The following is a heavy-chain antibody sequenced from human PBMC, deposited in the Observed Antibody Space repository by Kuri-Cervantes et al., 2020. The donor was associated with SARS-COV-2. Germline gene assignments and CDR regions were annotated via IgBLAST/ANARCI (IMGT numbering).Heavy chain of an antibody. CDR1: GDRVSSNSAG. Sequence: SCAISGDRVSSNSAGWNWIRQSPSRGLEWLGRTYYRSKWYHDYAVSVKSRIIINPDTSKNQFSLQLSSVTPEDTAVYYCARLRRHNNAWFVTGYYMDVWGKGTTVTVSS. CDR3: ARLRRHNNAWFVTGYYMDV. V-gene: IGHV6-1*01. J-gene: IGHJ6*03. D-gene: IGHD3-10*01. CDR2: TYYRSKWYH.